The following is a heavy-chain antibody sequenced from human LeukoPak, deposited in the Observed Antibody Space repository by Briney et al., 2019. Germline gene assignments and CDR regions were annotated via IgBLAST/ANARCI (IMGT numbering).Heavy chain of an antibody. CDR3: VRDMSRESIFDY. Sequence: GGSLRLSCVGCRFSFSNYSWNWLRQTPGKGLEWGSSISKGSGYIYQTDSVKGRFTISRDNDKNSLFLQMNSLRVEDTAVYYCVRDMSRESIFDYWGQGTLVIVSS. J-gene: IGHJ4*02. D-gene: IGHD3-16*01. V-gene: IGHV3-21*01. CDR2: ISKGSGYI. CDR1: RFSFSNYS.